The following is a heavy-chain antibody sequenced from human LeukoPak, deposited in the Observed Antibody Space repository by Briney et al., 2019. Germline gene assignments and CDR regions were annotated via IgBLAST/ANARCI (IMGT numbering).Heavy chain of an antibody. CDR2: IIPIFGTA. D-gene: IGHD3-22*01. J-gene: IGHJ1*01. CDR1: GGTFSNYA. V-gene: IGHV1-69*05. CDR3: ARGPGLVVVGTEYFQH. Sequence: SVKVSCKASGGTFSNYAISWVRQAPGQGLEWMGRIIPIFGTANYAQKFQGRVTITTDESTSTAYMELSSLRSEDTAVYYCARGPGLVVVGTEYFQHWGQGTLVTVSS.